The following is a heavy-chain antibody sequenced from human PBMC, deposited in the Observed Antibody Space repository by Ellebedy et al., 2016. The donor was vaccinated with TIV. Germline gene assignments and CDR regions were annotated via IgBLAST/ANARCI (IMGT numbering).Heavy chain of an antibody. CDR2: IYYSGST. V-gene: IGHV4-31*01. CDR1: GGPINSGGYY. D-gene: IGHD1-26*01. CDR3: ATGNQWDQLLVY. J-gene: IGHJ4*02. Sequence: MPSETLSLTCTVSGGPINSGGYYWSWMRLYTGKGLEWIGYIYYSGSTYYDPSLKSQVTISLNTSKNQFSMNLSSVTAAEKAVYYCATGNQWDQLLVYWGQGTLVTVSS.